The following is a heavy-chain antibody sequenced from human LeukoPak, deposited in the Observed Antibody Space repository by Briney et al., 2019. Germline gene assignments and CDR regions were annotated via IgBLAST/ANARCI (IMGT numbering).Heavy chain of an antibody. V-gene: IGHV4-4*07. CDR3: ARGLRCSGGSCYLYYYYYYMDV. D-gene: IGHD2-15*01. Sequence: PSETLSLTCTVSGGSITSYYWSWIRQPAGKGLEWIGRIHTSGSTNYNPSLKSRVTISVDTSKNQFSLKLSSVTAADTAVYYCARGLRCSGGSCYLYYYYYYMDVWGKGTTVTVSS. J-gene: IGHJ6*03. CDR1: GGSITSYY. CDR2: IHTSGST.